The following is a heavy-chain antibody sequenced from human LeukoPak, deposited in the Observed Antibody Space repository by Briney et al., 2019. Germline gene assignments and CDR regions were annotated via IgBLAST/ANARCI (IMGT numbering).Heavy chain of an antibody. Sequence: GESLKISCEGSGYSFTSYWIAWVRQMPGKGLEWTGIIYPGDSDTRYRPSFQGQVTFSVDKSISTAYLQWSSLKASDTATYYCARLEDGSESYCDYWGQGTLVTVSS. D-gene: IGHD3-10*01. CDR2: IYPGDSDT. J-gene: IGHJ4*02. CDR3: ARLEDGSESYCDY. CDR1: GYSFTSYW. V-gene: IGHV5-51*01.